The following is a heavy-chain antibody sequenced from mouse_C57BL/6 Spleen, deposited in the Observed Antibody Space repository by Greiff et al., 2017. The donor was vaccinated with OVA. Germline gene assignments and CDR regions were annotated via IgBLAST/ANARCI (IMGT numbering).Heavy chain of an antibody. CDR3: ASHYYGSSYLLGYCDV. CDR1: GFNIKNTY. V-gene: IGHV14-3*01. CDR2: IDPANGNT. D-gene: IGHD1-1*01. J-gene: IGHJ1*03. Sequence: VQLQQSVAELVRPGASVKLSCTASGFNIKNTYMHWVKQRPEQGLEWIGRIDPANGNTKYAPKFQGKATITADTSSNTAYLQLSSLTSEDTAIYYCASHYYGSSYLLGYCDVWGTGTTVTVSS.